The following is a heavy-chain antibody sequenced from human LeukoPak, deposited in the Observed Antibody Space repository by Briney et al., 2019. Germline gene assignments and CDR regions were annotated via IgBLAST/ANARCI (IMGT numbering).Heavy chain of an antibody. CDR2: INHSGST. J-gene: IGHJ4*02. V-gene: IGHV4-34*01. Sequence: SETLSLTCAVYGGSFSGYYWSWIRQPPGKGLEWIGEINHSGSTNYNPSLKSRVIISVDTSKNQFSLKLSSVTAADTAVYYCARDGTLGLIDYWGQGTLVTVSS. CDR3: ARDGTLGLIDY. D-gene: IGHD1-26*01. CDR1: GGSFSGYY.